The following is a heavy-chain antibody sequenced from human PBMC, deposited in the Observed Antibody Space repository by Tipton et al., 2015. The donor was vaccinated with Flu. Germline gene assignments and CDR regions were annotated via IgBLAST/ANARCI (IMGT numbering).Heavy chain of an antibody. CDR1: EYSFSYYW. CDR2: INQDGSKI. J-gene: IGHJ4*02. Sequence: SLRLSCVASEYSFSYYWMTWVRQAPGKGLVWVANINQDGSKIYYVASVKGRFTISRDNAKRSLYLEMHSLRAEDTAVYYCVRAIAAQQGYWGQGTLVTVSS. V-gene: IGHV3-7*01. CDR3: VRAIAAQQGY. D-gene: IGHD6-6*01.